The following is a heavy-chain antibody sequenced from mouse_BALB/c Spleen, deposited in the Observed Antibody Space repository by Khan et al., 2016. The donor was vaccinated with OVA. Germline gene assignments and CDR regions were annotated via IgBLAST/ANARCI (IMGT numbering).Heavy chain of an antibody. CDR3: ARDTGTWFAY. J-gene: IGHJ3*01. V-gene: IGHV7-3*02. D-gene: IGHD4-1*01. CDR1: GFTFTDYY. CDR2: IRNKANGYTT. Sequence: VQLKESGGGLVQPGGSLRLSCATSGFTFTDYYMSWVRQPPGKALEWLGFIRNKANGYTTEYSASVKGRFTISRDNSQSILYLQMNTLRAEDSATYYCARDTGTWFAYGGQGTLVTVSA.